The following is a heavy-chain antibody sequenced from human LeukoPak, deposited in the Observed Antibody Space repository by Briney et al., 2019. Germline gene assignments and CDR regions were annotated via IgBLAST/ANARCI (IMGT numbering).Heavy chain of an antibody. CDR3: ARESYPIDY. D-gene: IGHD5-18*01. J-gene: IGHJ4*02. V-gene: IGHV3-48*01. CDR2: ISSSSTI. CDR1: GFTFSSYS. Sequence: PGGSLRLSCAASGFTFSSYSMNWVRQAPGKGLEWVSYISSSSTIYYADSVKGRFTISRDNAKNSLYLQTSSLRAEDTAVYYCARESYPIDYWGQGTLVTVSS.